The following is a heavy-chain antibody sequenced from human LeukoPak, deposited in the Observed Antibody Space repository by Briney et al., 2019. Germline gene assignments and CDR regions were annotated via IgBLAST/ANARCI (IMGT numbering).Heavy chain of an antibody. CDR2: INHSGST. CDR3: ARVLGDSSGYYYGPASPYYYYYYMDV. J-gene: IGHJ6*03. V-gene: IGHV4-39*07. CDR1: GGSISSGSYY. D-gene: IGHD3-22*01. Sequence: SETLSLTCTVSGGSISSGSYYWSWIRQPPGKGLEWIGEINHSGSTNYNPSLKSRVTISVDTSKNQFSLKLSSVTAADTAVYYCARVLGDSSGYYYGPASPYYYYYYMDVWGKGTTVTVSS.